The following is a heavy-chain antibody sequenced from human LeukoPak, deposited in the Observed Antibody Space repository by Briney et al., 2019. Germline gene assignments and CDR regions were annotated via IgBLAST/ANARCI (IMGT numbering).Heavy chain of an antibody. CDR3: ARRHGRCSDGSCYYPDY. D-gene: IGHD2-15*01. V-gene: IGHV1-8*01. Sequence: ASVKVSCKASVYTFTSYDINWVRQATGQGLGWMGWMNPNSGNTGYAQKFQGRVTMTRNSSITTAYMALSSLRSEDTAVYYCARRHGRCSDGSCYYPDYWGQGTLVTVSS. CDR2: MNPNSGNT. CDR1: VYTFTSYD. J-gene: IGHJ4*02.